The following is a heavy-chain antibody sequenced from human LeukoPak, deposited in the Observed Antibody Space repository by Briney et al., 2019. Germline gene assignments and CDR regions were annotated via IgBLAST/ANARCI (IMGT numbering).Heavy chain of an antibody. V-gene: IGHV3-48*03. Sequence: GGSLRLSCAASGFTFSSYEMNWVRQAPGKGLEWVSYISNSGNTKYYADSVKGRFSISRDNANNSVYLQMNNLRAEDTAVYYCAAVIDYWGQGTLVTVSS. J-gene: IGHJ4*02. CDR1: GFTFSSYE. CDR2: ISNSGNTK. CDR3: AAVIDY.